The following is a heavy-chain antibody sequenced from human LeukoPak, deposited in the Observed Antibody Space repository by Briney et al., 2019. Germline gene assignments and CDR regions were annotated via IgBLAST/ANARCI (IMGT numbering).Heavy chain of an antibody. CDR2: IGTAGDP. Sequence: GGSLRLSCAASGFTFSSYDMHWVRQATGKGLEWVSAIGTAGDPYYPGSVKGRFTISRENGKNSLCLQMNSLRAGDTAVYYCARGGLNYGDYKYYYYYGMDVWGKGTTVTVSS. D-gene: IGHD4-17*01. V-gene: IGHV3-13*05. CDR1: GFTFSSYD. J-gene: IGHJ6*04. CDR3: ARGGLNYGDYKYYYYYGMDV.